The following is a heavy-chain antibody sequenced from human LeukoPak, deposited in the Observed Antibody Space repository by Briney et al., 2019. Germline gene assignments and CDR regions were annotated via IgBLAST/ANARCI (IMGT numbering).Heavy chain of an antibody. J-gene: IGHJ4*02. CDR3: ARLCWGNQLAGFDS. CDR1: GGSFSGYY. Sequence: SETLSLTCAVYGGSFSGYYWSWIRQPPGKGLEWIGEINHSGSTNYNPSLKSRVTISVDTSKNQFSLKLSSVTAADTAVYYCARLCWGNQLAGFDSWGQGTLVTVSS. D-gene: IGHD3-10*02. V-gene: IGHV4-34*01. CDR2: INHSGST.